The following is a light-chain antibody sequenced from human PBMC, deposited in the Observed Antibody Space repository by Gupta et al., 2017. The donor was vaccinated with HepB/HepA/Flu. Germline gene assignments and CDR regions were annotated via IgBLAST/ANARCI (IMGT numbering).Light chain of an antibody. Sequence: DIVMTQSPDSLAVSLGERATINCKSSQSVLYSSNNKNYLAWYQQKPGQPPKLLIYWASTRESGVPDRFSGSGSGTDFTLTSSSLQAEDVAVYYWQQDYSTYTFGGGTKVEIK. CDR3: QQDYSTYT. J-gene: IGKJ4*01. CDR2: WAS. V-gene: IGKV4-1*01. CDR1: QSVLYSSNNKNY.